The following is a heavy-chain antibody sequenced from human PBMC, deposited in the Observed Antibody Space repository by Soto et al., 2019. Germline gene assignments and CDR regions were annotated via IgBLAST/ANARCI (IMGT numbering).Heavy chain of an antibody. Sequence: EVQLVESGGGLVQPGGSLRLSCAASGFSFSNSWMHWVRQAPGKGLVWVSHINSDGSRTTYGDSVRGRFTMSRDNAKNTLYLQMNSLRAEDTAGYSCARSLRTDVLTGPFDFGGPGSLVTVSS. V-gene: IGHV3-74*03. J-gene: IGHJ4*02. CDR2: INSDGSRT. CDR3: ARSLRTDVLTGPFDF. CDR1: GFSFSNSW.